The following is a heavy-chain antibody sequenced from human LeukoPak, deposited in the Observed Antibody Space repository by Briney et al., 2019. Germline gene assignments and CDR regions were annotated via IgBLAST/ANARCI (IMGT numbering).Heavy chain of an antibody. J-gene: IGHJ4*02. CDR3: ARDPGAMGVWVEYYLDY. CDR2: ISYDGSNK. V-gene: IGHV3-30-3*01. CDR1: GFTFSSYA. D-gene: IGHD1-26*01. Sequence: GGSLRLSCAAPGFTFSSYAMHWVRQAPGKGLEWVAVISYDGSNKYYADSVKGRFTISRDNSKNTLYLQMNSLRAEDTAVYYCARDPGAMGVWVEYYLDYWGQGTLVTVSS.